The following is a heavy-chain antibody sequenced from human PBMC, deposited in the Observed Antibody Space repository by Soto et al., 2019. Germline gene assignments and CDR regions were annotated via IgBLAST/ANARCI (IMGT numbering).Heavy chain of an antibody. D-gene: IGHD6-19*01. Sequence: PGGSLRLSCVASGFTFSDHYMSWIRQAPGKGLEWISYISYTSSYTNYADSVKGRFTISRDNAKNSTYLQINSLRGEDTAVYYCAKGVRYSSGTNCFDPWGQGTLVTVSS. J-gene: IGHJ5*02. CDR2: ISYTSSYT. CDR1: GFTFSDHY. V-gene: IGHV3-11*05. CDR3: AKGVRYSSGTNCFDP.